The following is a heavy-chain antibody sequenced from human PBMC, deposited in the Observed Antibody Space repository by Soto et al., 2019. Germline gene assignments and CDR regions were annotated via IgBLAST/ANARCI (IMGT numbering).Heavy chain of an antibody. V-gene: IGHV1-69*01. Sequence: QLQLVQSGAEVKKPGSSVKVSCNASGGTFSSYAFSWVRQAPGQGLEWMGGIIPVFGATNYAQTSQGRVTITADASTSTAYMELSSLRSEDTAVYYCAGSPEWSYALSQLVITTFAFYWGQGTLVTVSP. J-gene: IGHJ4*02. CDR1: GGTFSSYA. D-gene: IGHD3-22*01. CDR3: AGSPEWSYALSQLVITTFAFY. CDR2: IIPVFGAT.